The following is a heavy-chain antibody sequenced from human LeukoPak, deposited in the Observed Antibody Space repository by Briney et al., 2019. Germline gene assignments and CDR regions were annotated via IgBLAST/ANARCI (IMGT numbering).Heavy chain of an antibody. V-gene: IGHV3-7*01. D-gene: IGHD3-3*01. CDR2: IKQDGSER. J-gene: IGHJ4*02. CDR1: GFTFSSYW. Sequence: PGGSLRLSCEASGFTFSSYWMTWVRQAPGKGLEWVANIKQDGSERDYVDSVKGRFTISRDNAKNSLYLQMNSLRAEDTAVYYCARVAVGEWLLADPWDYWGQGTLVTVSS. CDR3: ARVAVGEWLLADPWDY.